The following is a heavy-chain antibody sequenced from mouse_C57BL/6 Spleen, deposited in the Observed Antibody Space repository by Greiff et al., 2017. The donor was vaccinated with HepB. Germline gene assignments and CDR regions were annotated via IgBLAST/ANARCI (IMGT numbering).Heavy chain of an antibody. V-gene: IGHV1-15*01. CDR3: TRGGYDGWFAY. CDR1: GYTFTDYE. Sequence: VKLVESGAELVRPGASVTLSCKASGYTFTDYEMHWVKQTPVHGLEWIGAIYPETGGTAYNQKFKGKAILTADKSSSTAYMELRSLTSEDSAVYYCTRGGYDGWFAYWGQGTLVTVSA. J-gene: IGHJ3*01. D-gene: IGHD2-2*01. CDR2: IYPETGGT.